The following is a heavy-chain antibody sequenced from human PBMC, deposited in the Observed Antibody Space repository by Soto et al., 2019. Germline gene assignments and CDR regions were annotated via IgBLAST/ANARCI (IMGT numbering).Heavy chain of an antibody. CDR2: IYGDDDK. CDR1: GFSLSTSGVG. J-gene: IGHJ5*02. D-gene: IGHD2-2*01. V-gene: IGHV2-5*02. CDR3: ARGVVVPAANRIDP. Sequence: QITLKESGPTLVKPTQTLTLTCTFSGFSLSTSGVGVGWIRQPPGKALEWLALIYGDDDKRYSPSLKSRLTITKDTSKIQVVLTMTNMDPVDTTTYYCARGVVVPAANRIDPWGQGTLVTVSS.